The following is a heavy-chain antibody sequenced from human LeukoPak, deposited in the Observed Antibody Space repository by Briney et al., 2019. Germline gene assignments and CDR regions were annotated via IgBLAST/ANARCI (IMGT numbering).Heavy chain of an antibody. J-gene: IGHJ6*02. V-gene: IGHV5-51*01. CDR3: ARLVFIAAAGPYGMDV. Sequence: GESLQISCKGSGSSFTSYWIGWVRQLPGKGLEWMGIIYPGDSDTRYSPSFQGQVTISADKSISTAYLQWSSLKASDTAMYYCARLVFIAAAGPYGMDVWGQGTTVTVSS. CDR2: IYPGDSDT. D-gene: IGHD6-13*01. CDR1: GSSFTSYW.